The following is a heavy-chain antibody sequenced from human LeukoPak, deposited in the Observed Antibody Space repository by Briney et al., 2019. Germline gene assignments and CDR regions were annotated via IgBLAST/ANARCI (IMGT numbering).Heavy chain of an antibody. CDR3: ARDGGGWELLPPDY. D-gene: IGHD1-26*01. Sequence: GASVKVSCKASGGTFSSYANSWVRQAPGQGLEWMGRIVPIFGIANYAQKFQRRVTITADKSTSTAYMQLSSLRSEDTAVYYCARDGGGWELLPPDYWGQGTLVTVSS. CDR2: IVPIFGIA. CDR1: GGTFSSYA. J-gene: IGHJ4*02. V-gene: IGHV1-69*04.